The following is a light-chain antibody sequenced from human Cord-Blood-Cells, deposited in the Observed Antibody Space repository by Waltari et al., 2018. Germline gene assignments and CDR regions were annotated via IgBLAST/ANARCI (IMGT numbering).Light chain of an antibody. V-gene: IGLV2-14*01. J-gene: IGLJ2*01. CDR3: SSYTSSSTVV. CDR1: SSDVGGSNY. CDR2: DVS. Sequence: QPALTPPASVSGSPGQSITISCTRPSSDVGGSNYVSLYQQPPGKAPKLMIYDVSNRPSGVSNRFSGSKSGNTASLTISGLQAEDEADYYCSSYTSSSTVVFGGGTKLTVL.